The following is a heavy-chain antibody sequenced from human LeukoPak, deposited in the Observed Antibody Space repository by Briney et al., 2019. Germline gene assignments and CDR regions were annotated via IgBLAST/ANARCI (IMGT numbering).Heavy chain of an antibody. CDR1: GFPFSSYS. V-gene: IGHV3-48*01. CDR3: ARDHDWGFDY. CDR2: IHIDTDTT. J-gene: IGHJ4*02. D-gene: IGHD7-27*01. Sequence: GSLRLSCAASGFPFSSYSINWVRRAPGKGLEWVSYIHIDTDTTWYADSVKGRFTTSRDNAKNSLYLQMNSLGVEDTALYYCARDHDWGFDYWGQGTLVTVSS.